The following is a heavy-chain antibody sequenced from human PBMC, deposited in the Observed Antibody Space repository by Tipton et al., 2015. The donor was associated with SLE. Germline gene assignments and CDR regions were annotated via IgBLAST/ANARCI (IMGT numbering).Heavy chain of an antibody. CDR2: IYTSGST. CDR3: ARDPVDYYGSGSYRWFDP. V-gene: IGHV4-4*07. J-gene: IGHJ5*02. CDR1: GGSISSYY. D-gene: IGHD3-10*01. Sequence: TLSLTCTVSGGSISSYYWSWIRQPAGKGLEWIGRIYTSGSTNYNPSLKSRVTMTRDTSTSTVYMELSSLRSEDTAVYYCARDPVDYYGSGSYRWFDPWGQGTLVTVSS.